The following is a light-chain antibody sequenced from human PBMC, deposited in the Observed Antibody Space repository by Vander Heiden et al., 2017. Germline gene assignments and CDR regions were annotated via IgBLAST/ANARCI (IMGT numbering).Light chain of an antibody. Sequence: DLQFTQPPSSLSASVGARVTFTCRTSPSISSYLNWYQQEPGKAPKLLIDASSSLRSVVPSRFSSSGSREDFTLTSSRLQPEDFATYYWQQGYNTPLTFGGGTKVDIK. V-gene: IGKV1-39*01. J-gene: IGKJ4*01. CDR3: QQGYNTPLT. CDR1: PSISSY. CDR2: ASS.